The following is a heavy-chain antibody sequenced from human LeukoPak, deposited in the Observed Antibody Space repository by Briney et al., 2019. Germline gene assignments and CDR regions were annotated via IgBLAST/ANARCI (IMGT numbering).Heavy chain of an antibody. CDR2: IYYSGST. V-gene: IGHV4-39*07. Sequence: PSETLSLTCTVSGGSISSNNYYWGWIRQPPGKGLEWIGNIYYSGSTYYNPSLKIRVTISVDTSKNQFSLKLSSVTAADTAVYYCARDRHTQQGGFDYWGQGTLVTVSS. D-gene: IGHD1-1*01. J-gene: IGHJ4*02. CDR1: GGSISSNNYY. CDR3: ARDRHTQQGGFDY.